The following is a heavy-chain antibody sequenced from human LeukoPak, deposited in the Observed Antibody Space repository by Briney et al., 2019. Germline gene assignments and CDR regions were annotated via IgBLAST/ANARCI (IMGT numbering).Heavy chain of an antibody. CDR1: GDTLITHY. D-gene: IGHD4-23*01. J-gene: IGHJ3*01. CDR2: IVPVIGVA. CDR3: ARDMSTRVTPISYALDV. Sequence: ASVKVSCKAPGDTLITHYISWVRQAPGQGLEWVGRIVPVIGVATYAQSLQGRVIITADRSTNTAYMELSSLRFEDSAVYYCARDMSTRVTPISYALDVWGQGTMVIVSS. V-gene: IGHV1-69*04.